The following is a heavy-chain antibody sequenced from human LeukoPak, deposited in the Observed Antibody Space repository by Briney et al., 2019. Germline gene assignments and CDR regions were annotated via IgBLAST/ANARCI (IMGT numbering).Heavy chain of an antibody. CDR3: AREPLRAESRWFDP. CDR1: GGSVSSGGYY. J-gene: IGHJ5*02. V-gene: IGHV4-61*08. D-gene: IGHD1-26*01. CDR2: IYYNGNT. Sequence: SETLSLTCSVPGGSVSSGGYYRSWIRQPPGKGLEWIGYIYYNGNTNYNPSLKSRVTISVDTSKNQFSLKLSSVTAADTAVYYCAREPLRAESRWFDPWGQGILVTVSS.